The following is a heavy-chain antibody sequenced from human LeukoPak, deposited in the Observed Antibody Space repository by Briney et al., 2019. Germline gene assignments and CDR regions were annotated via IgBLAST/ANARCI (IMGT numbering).Heavy chain of an antibody. CDR1: GFTFSKYW. CDR2: INTDGTVT. CDR3: ATKQWLAPPPDS. Sequence: GGSLRLSCAASGFTFSKYWMLWVRQAPGKGLESVSRINTDGTVTTYADSVKGRFTVSRDNADNTMFLQVNSVRDEDTAVYYCATKQWLAPPPDSWGQGTPVTISS. D-gene: IGHD6-19*01. J-gene: IGHJ4*02. V-gene: IGHV3-74*01.